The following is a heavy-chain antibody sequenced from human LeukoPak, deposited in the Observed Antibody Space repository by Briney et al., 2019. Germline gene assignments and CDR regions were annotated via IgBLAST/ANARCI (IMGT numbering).Heavy chain of an antibody. CDR2: ISGSGGST. J-gene: IGHJ4*02. CDR1: GFTFSSYA. Sequence: GGSLRLSCAASGFTFSSYAMSWVRQAPGKGLGWVSAISGSGGSTYYTDSVKGRFTISRDNSKNTLYLQMNSLRAEDTAVYYCAKVARYYYDSSGYYDYWGQGTLVTVSS. V-gene: IGHV3-23*01. D-gene: IGHD3-22*01. CDR3: AKVARYYYDSSGYYDY.